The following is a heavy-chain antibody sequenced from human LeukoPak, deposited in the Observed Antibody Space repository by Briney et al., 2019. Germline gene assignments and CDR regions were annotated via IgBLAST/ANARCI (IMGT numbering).Heavy chain of an antibody. CDR2: VYSSGST. Sequence: SETLSLTCTVSGGSFTSTTYYWGWIRQPPGKGLEWIGSVYSSGSTYYNPSLQSRVTMSVDTSKNQFSLKLSSVTAADTAVYYCARDRYYYESSGYYRYWDYWGQGTLVTVSS. CDR1: GGSFTSTTYY. CDR3: ARDRYYYESSGYYRYWDY. D-gene: IGHD3-22*01. V-gene: IGHV4-39*07. J-gene: IGHJ4*02.